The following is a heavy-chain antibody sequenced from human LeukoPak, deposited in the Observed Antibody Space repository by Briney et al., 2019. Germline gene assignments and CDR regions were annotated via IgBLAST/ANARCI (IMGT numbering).Heavy chain of an antibody. D-gene: IGHD1-20*01. Sequence: GSLRFSSAASGFTFYAYTMHWVGHGPGLGLKWVFLFSWDGGRTYYADSVKGRFTISRDNSKNSLYLQMNSLRTEDTALYYCAKDANWKTYYYYYYMDVWGKGTTVTVSS. J-gene: IGHJ6*03. CDR2: FSWDGGRT. V-gene: IGHV3-43*01. CDR1: GFTFYAYT. CDR3: AKDANWKTYYYYYYMDV.